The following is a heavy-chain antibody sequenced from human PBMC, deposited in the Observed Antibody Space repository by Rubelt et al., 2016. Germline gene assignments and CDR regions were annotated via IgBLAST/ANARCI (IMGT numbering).Heavy chain of an antibody. CDR3: ARGYLSNSFDY. CDR2: INDDGSDK. CDR1: GFTFSRIW. J-gene: IGHJ4*02. V-gene: IGHV3-7*04. Sequence: EVQLVESGGGLVEPGRSLRLACSTSGFTFSRIWMSWVRQAPGKGLEWVAHINDDGSDKYYVDSVRGRFTISRENAKNSLYLQMDSLRPEETAVYYCARGYLSNSFDYWGQGTLVTVSS. D-gene: IGHD4-11*01.